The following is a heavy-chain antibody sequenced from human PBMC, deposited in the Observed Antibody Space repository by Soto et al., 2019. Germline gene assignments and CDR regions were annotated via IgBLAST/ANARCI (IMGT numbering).Heavy chain of an antibody. CDR2: ISYSGNAI. CDR3: ARGDWGGSLPVNRFDA. J-gene: IGHJ5*02. Sequence: HPGGSLRLSCAASGFTFSNYEMNWVRQAPGKGLEWVSDISYSGNAIYYADSVKGRFTISRDNPNSSLSLQKNSLRAEDTAIYYCARGDWGGSLPVNRFDARGQGTLVTVSS. V-gene: IGHV3-48*03. CDR1: GFTFSNYE. D-gene: IGHD7-27*01.